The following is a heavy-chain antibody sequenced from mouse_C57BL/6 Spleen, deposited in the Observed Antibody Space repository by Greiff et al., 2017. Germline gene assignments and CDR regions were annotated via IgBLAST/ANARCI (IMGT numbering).Heavy chain of an antibody. J-gene: IGHJ1*03. CDR2: INPSNGGT. D-gene: IGHD1-1*01. V-gene: IGHV1-53*01. CDR3: ARVTTVVATRYFDV. Sequence: VQLQQPGTELVKPGASVKLSCKASGYTFTSYWMHWVKQRPGQGLEWIGNINPSNGGTNYNEKFKSKATLTVDKSSSTAYMQLSSLTAEDSAVYYCARVTTVVATRYFDVWGTGTTVTVSS. CDR1: GYTFTSYW.